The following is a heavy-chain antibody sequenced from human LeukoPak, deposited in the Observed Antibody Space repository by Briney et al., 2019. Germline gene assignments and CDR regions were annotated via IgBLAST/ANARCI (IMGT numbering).Heavy chain of an antibody. CDR1: GGSISSYY. V-gene: IGHV4-59*08. CDR2: IYYSGST. Sequence: SETLSLTCTVSGGSISSYYWSWIRQPPGMGLEWIGYIYYSGSTDYNPSLKSRVTISGDTSKNQFSLRLSSVTATDTAVYYCARLDPDTSSLDYRGQGTLVTVSS. CDR3: ARLDPDTSSLDY. J-gene: IGHJ4*02. D-gene: IGHD6-6*01.